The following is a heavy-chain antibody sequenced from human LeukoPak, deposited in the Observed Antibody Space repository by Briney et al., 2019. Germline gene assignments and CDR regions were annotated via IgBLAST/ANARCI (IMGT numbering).Heavy chain of an antibody. Sequence: PGGSLRLSCAASGFTVSSNYMSWVRQAPGKGLEWVSVIYSGGSTYYADSVKGRFTISRDNSKNTLYLQMNSLRAEDTAVYYCARVSLYYYDSSGNAFDIWGQGTMVTVSS. J-gene: IGHJ3*02. CDR1: GFTVSSNY. CDR3: ARVSLYYYDSSGNAFDI. D-gene: IGHD3-22*01. V-gene: IGHV3-53*01. CDR2: IYSGGST.